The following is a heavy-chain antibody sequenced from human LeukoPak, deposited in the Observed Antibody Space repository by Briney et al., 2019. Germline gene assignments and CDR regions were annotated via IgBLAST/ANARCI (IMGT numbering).Heavy chain of an antibody. D-gene: IGHD1-26*01. CDR3: ARTGGSFYFYYYMDV. Sequence: SETLSLTCTVSGGSISSYFWSLIRQPPGKGLEWIGYIYHSGSTHYNPSLKSRVTISVDTSKNQFSLKLSSVTAADTAVYYCARTGGSFYFYYYMDVWGKGTTVTVSS. J-gene: IGHJ6*03. V-gene: IGHV4-59*12. CDR2: IYHSGST. CDR1: GGSISSYF.